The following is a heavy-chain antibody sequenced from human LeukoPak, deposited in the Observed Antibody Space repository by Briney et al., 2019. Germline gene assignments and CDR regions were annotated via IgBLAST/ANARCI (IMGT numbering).Heavy chain of an antibody. D-gene: IGHD5-18*01. CDR3: ARDWGVDTAMAFDY. J-gene: IGHJ4*02. V-gene: IGHV3-33*01. CDR2: IWYDRSNK. Sequence: VIWYDRSNKYYAVSVKGRFTISRDNSKSTLYLQMNSLRAEDTAVYYCARDWGVDTAMAFDYWGQGTLVTVSS.